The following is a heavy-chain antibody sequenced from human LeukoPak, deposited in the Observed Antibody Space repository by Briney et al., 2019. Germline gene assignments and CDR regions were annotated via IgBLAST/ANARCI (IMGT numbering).Heavy chain of an antibody. CDR1: GGSISSYY. CDR2: IYYSGST. CDR3: ARTGLQSNGDFDY. V-gene: IGHV4-59*07. D-gene: IGHD5-24*01. J-gene: IGHJ4*02. Sequence: PSDTLSLTCTVSGGSISSYYWSCIRQPPGKGLEGIGYIYYSGSTNYNPSLKSRVTISVDTSKNQFSLKLSSVTAADTAVYYCARTGLQSNGDFDYWGQGTLVTVSS.